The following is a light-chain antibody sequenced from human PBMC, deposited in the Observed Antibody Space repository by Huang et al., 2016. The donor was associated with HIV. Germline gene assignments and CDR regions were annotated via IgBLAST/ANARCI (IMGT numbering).Light chain of an antibody. CDR3: HQYGTSPRI. J-gene: IGKJ2*01. CDR1: HAISSNY. V-gene: IGKV3-20*01. Sequence: VLTQSPGTLSLSPGERATLSCRASHAISSNYLAWYQQKPGQAPRLLIYGASSRAPGNPDRFSVSGSGTDFTHTSSRLEPEDFAVYFCHQYGTSPRIFGQGTKLEMK. CDR2: GAS.